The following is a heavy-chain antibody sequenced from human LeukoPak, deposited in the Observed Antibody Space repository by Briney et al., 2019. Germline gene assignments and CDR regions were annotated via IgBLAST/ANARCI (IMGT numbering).Heavy chain of an antibody. V-gene: IGHV1-18*01. D-gene: IGHD6-19*01. Sequence: ASVKVSCKASGYIFTEHHINWVRQAPGQGLEWMGWISGYNGNTNYAQKFQGRDTMTTDTATTTAYMELKSLTSDDTAVYYCARDTYSSGWALENWFDPWGQGTLVTVSS. CDR2: ISGYNGNT. CDR3: ARDTYSSGWALENWFDP. J-gene: IGHJ5*02. CDR1: GYIFTEHH.